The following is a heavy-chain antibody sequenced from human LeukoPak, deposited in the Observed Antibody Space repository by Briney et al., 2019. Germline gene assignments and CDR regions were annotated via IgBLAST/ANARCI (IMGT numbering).Heavy chain of an antibody. CDR3: AREFITIFGVVISIGSPLGDY. J-gene: IGHJ4*02. D-gene: IGHD3-3*01. V-gene: IGHV1-2*06. Sequence: ASVKVSCKASGYTFSSYSIYWVRQAPGQGLEWMGRINPNSGGTNYAQKFQGRVTMTRDTSISTAYMELSRLRSDDTAVYYCAREFITIFGVVISIGSPLGDYWGQGTLVTVSS. CDR1: GYTFSSYS. CDR2: INPNSGGT.